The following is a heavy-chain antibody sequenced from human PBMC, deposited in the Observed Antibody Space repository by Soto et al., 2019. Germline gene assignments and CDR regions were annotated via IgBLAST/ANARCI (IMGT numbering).Heavy chain of an antibody. D-gene: IGHD6-19*01. CDR1: GFFFSSYT. J-gene: IGHJ4*02. CDR3: AKARDQQWVRLPFDY. Sequence: EMQLLESGGGLVQPGGSLRLSCVGSGFFFSSYTMTWVRQAPGKGLEWVSSFSATSENTYYADSVRGRFTISRDNSKNTLFLQMNSLTAEDTAMYYRAKARDQQWVRLPFDYWGQGILVIVSS. V-gene: IGHV3-23*01. CDR2: FSATSENT.